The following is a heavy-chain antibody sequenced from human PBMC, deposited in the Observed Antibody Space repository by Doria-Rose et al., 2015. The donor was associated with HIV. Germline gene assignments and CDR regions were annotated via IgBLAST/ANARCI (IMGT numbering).Heavy chain of an antibody. CDR2: IFSDDER. J-gene: IGHJ4*02. Sequence: QESGPVLVKPTETLTLTCTVFGVSLSSPGMGVSWTRQLPGKALEWLANIFSDDERSYKTSLKSRLTISRGTSKSQVVLTMTDMDPVDTATYYCARIKSSRWYHKYYFDFWGQGTLVIVSA. V-gene: IGHV2-26*01. CDR1: GVSLSSPGMG. D-gene: IGHD6-13*01. CDR3: ARIKSSRWYHKYYFDF.